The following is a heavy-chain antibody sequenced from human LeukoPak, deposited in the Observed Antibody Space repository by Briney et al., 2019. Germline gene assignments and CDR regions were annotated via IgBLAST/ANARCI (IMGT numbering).Heavy chain of an antibody. CDR3: ARDLTAYCGGDCPYQFDY. D-gene: IGHD2-21*02. J-gene: IGHJ4*02. Sequence: GGSLRLSCAASGFTFSSYGMHWVRQAPGKGLEWVAVISYDGSNKYYADSVKGRFTISRDNSKNTLYLQMNSLRAEDTAVYYCARDLTAYCGGDCPYQFDYWGQGTLVTVSS. CDR1: GFTFSSYG. CDR2: ISYDGSNK. V-gene: IGHV3-30*03.